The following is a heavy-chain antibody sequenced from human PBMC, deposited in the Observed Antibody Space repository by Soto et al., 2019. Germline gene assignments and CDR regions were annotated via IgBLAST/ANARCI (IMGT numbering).Heavy chain of an antibody. CDR3: AAGIFRLRYFDWLLGGMDV. D-gene: IGHD3-9*01. J-gene: IGHJ6*02. CDR2: ISAGKGNT. CDR1: NYAFTSYG. Sequence: ASVKVSCKASNYAFTSYGIMWVRQAPGQGLEWMGWISAGKGNTNYAQRFQDRITFTTDTSTRTAYVELRSLRSDDTAVYYCAAGIFRLRYFDWLLGGMDVWGQGTTVTVSS. V-gene: IGHV1-18*01.